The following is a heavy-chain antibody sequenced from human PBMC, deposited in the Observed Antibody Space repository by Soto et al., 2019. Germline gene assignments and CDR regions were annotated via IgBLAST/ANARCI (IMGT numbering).Heavy chain of an antibody. Sequence: GESLKLSFNGSGGSLTSYFIGWERQMPGKGLEWMGIIYPGDSDTRYSPSFQGQVTISADKSISTAYLQWSSLKASDTAMYYCARWGAAAGIGYYYYGMDVWGQGTTVTVSS. D-gene: IGHD6-13*01. CDR1: GGSLTSYF. CDR2: IYPGDSDT. J-gene: IGHJ6*02. CDR3: ARWGAAAGIGYYYYGMDV. V-gene: IGHV5-51*01.